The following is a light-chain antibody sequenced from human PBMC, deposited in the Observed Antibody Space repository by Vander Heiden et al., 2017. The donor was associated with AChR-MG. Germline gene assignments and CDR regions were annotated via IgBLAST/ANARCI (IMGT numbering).Light chain of an antibody. Sequence: DVVMTQSSLSLSVTLGQPASIACRSSQSLVHGDGNTYLNWFHQRPGQSPRRLFYKVSSRDSGVPDRFSGSGSGTDFTLKINRVEAEDVGVYYCMQGTHWPPAFGQGTKVEIK. CDR3: MQGTHWPPA. CDR2: KVS. J-gene: IGKJ1*01. V-gene: IGKV2-30*02. CDR1: QSLVHGDGNTY.